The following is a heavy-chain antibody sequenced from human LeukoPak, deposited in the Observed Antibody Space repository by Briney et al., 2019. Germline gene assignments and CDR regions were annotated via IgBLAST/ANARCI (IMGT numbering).Heavy chain of an antibody. Sequence: ASVTVSCKASGGTFISYAISWVRQAPGQGLEWMGRIIPIFGIANYAQKFQGRVTITADKSTSTAYMELSSLRSEDTAVYYWATDMWRENWNTNNWFDPWGQGTLVTVSS. J-gene: IGHJ5*02. CDR1: GGTFISYA. CDR2: IIPIFGIA. V-gene: IGHV1-69*04. CDR3: ATDMWRENWNTNNWFDP. D-gene: IGHD1/OR15-1a*01.